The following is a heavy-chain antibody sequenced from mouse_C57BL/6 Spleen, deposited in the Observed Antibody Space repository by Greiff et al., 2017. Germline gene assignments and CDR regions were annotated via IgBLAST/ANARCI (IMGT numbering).Heavy chain of an antibody. D-gene: IGHD1-1*01. CDR1: GYTFTDYN. CDR2: INPNNGGT. Sequence: EVQLQQSGPELVKPGASVKIPCKASGYTFTDYNMDWVKQSHGKSLEWIGDINPNNGGTIYNQKFKGKATLTVDKSSSTAYMELRSLTSEDTAVYYCARAYYGSEDYAMDYWGQGTSVTVSS. J-gene: IGHJ4*01. V-gene: IGHV1-18*01. CDR3: ARAYYGSEDYAMDY.